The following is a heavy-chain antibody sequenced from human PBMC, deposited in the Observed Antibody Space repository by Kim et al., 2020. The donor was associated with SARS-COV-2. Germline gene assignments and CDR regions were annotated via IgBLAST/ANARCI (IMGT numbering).Heavy chain of an antibody. CDR2: ISSNGGST. J-gene: IGHJ4*02. D-gene: IGHD5-18*01. CDR3: VKVHLIEGYSYGGSYFDY. CDR1: GFTFSSYA. V-gene: IGHV3-64D*09. Sequence: GGSLRLSCSASGFTFSSYAMHWVRQAPGKGLEYVSAISSNGGSTYYADSVKGRFTISRDNSKNTLYLQMSSLRAEDTAVYYCVKVHLIEGYSYGGSYFDYWGQGTLVTVSS.